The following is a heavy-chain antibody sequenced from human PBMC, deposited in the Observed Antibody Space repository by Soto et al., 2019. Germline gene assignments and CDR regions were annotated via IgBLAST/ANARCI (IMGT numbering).Heavy chain of an antibody. Sequence: QPAGSLRLSCAASEFTFSNYGMHWVRQAPGKGLEWVAVISYDGSNKYYADSVKGRFTISRDSSKDTLYLQMNSLRAEDTAVYYCAKGDSGYEKFYYFGMDVWGQGSKVTGSS. J-gene: IGHJ6*02. D-gene: IGHD5-12*01. CDR1: EFTFSNYG. CDR2: ISYDGSNK. V-gene: IGHV3-30*18. CDR3: AKGDSGYEKFYYFGMDV.